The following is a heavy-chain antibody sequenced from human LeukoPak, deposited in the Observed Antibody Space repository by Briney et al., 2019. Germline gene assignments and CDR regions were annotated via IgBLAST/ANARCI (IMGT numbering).Heavy chain of an antibody. CDR1: GGSISSYY. CDR3: ARESVGIFGVVMDTFDI. V-gene: IGHV4-4*07. CDR2: IYTSGST. J-gene: IGHJ3*02. Sequence: SETLSLTCTVSGGSISSYYWSWIRQPAGKGLEWIGRIYTSGSTNYNPSLKSRVTMSVDTSKNQFSLKLSSVTAADTAVYYCARESVGIFGVVMDTFDIWGQGTMVTVSS. D-gene: IGHD3-3*02.